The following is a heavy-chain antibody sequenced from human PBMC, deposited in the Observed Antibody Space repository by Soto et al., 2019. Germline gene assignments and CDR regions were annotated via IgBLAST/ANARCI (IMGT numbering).Heavy chain of an antibody. D-gene: IGHD3-10*01. Sequence: ASVKVSCKASGYSFTSLDINWVRQTTGQGLEWMGWMEPSSGKTGYAQRFQDRVTMTRDASINTAYMELRSLTSDDTAFYYCARGVTAGVDYWGQGTLVTVSS. CDR1: GYSFTSLD. CDR3: ARGVTAGVDY. J-gene: IGHJ4*02. V-gene: IGHV1-8*01. CDR2: MEPSSGKT.